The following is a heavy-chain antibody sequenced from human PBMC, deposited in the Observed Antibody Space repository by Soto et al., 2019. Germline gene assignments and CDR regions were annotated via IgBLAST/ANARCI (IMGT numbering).Heavy chain of an antibody. CDR3: ARGFAVVPAPDSGLNWFDP. J-gene: IGHJ5*02. Sequence: QVQLVQSGAEVKKPGSSVHVSCQASGGTFSTYSIGWVRQAPGQGLEWMGRIIPILDMVDYAQKIQDRVTLTADKSTNTVYMGLSSLRSDDTAVYYCARGFAVVPAPDSGLNWFDPWGQGTLVTVSS. D-gene: IGHD2-2*01. CDR1: GGTFSTYS. V-gene: IGHV1-69*02. CDR2: IIPILDMV.